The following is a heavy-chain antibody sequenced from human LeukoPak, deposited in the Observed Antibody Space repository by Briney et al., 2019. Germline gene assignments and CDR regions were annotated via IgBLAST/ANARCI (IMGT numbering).Heavy chain of an antibody. V-gene: IGHV3-23*01. D-gene: IGHD3-22*01. CDR2: FSGSGGST. Sequence: GGSLRLSCAASGFTFSSYSMNWVRQAPGKGLEWVSAFSGSGGSTYYADSVKGRFTISRDNSKNTLYLQMNSLRAEDTAVYYCARHVVAVGFDYWGQGTLVTVSS. CDR3: ARHVVAVGFDY. J-gene: IGHJ4*02. CDR1: GFTFSSYS.